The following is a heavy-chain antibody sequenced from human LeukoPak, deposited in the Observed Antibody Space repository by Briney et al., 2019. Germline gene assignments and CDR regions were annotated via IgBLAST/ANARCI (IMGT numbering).Heavy chain of an antibody. CDR3: ATLITFDD. Sequence: ASVKVSCTAFGYTFTDYYIHWVRQAPGQGLEWMGWINPKSGATNYAQKFQGRVTMTRDTPISTAYMELTRLRSDDTAVYYCATLITFDDWGQGTPVTVSS. CDR2: INPKSGAT. D-gene: IGHD5-24*01. V-gene: IGHV1-2*02. J-gene: IGHJ4*02. CDR1: GYTFTDYY.